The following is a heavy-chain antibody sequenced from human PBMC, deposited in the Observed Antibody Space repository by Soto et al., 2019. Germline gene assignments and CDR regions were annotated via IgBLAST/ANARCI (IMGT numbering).Heavy chain of an antibody. CDR2: ISAYNGNT. J-gene: IGHJ4*02. D-gene: IGHD3-22*01. CDR1: GYTFTSYG. CDR3: ARDPQSFYDSSGYPSER. V-gene: IGHV1-18*01. Sequence: ASVNLSCKASGYTFTSYGISWVRQAPGQGLEWMGWISAYNGNTNYAQKLQGRVTMTTDTSTCTAYMELRSLRSDDTAVYYCARDPQSFYDSSGYPSERWGQGTLVNVSA.